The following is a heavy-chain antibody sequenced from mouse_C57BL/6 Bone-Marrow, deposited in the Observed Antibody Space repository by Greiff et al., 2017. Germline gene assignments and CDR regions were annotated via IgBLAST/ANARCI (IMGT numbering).Heavy chain of an antibody. D-gene: IGHD2-2*01. CDR3: TTYGYDGPCWYFDV. CDR1: GFNIKDDS. V-gene: IGHV14-4*01. CDR2: IDPENGDT. J-gene: IGHJ1*03. Sequence: VQLQQSGAELVRPGASVKLSCTASGFNIKDDSMHWVKQRPEQGLEWIGWIDPENGDTEYASKVQGKATITAGTSSNTAYLQLSSLTSEDTAVYYCTTYGYDGPCWYFDVWGTGTTVTVSS.